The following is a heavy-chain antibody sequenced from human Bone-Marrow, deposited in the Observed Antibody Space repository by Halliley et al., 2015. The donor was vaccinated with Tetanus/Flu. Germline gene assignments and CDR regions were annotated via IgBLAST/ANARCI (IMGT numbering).Heavy chain of an antibody. V-gene: IGHV4-38-2*01. CDR2: VFHTGTT. J-gene: IGHJ6*02. CDR1: GYSISSDSY. Sequence: TLSLTCAVSGYSISSDSYWGWIRQPPGKGLEWIGSVFHTGTTYHSPSLNSRATMSVDTSRNQFSLNLTSVTAADTAVYYCARAVWQRLPPSHYYYAMAVWGRGTTVTVSS. CDR3: ARAVWQRLPPSHYYYAMAV. D-gene: IGHD5-12*01.